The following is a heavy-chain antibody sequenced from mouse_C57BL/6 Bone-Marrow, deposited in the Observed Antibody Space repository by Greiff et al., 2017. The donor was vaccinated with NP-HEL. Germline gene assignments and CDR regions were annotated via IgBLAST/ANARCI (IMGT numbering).Heavy chain of an antibody. J-gene: IGHJ2*01. CDR1: GYTFTSYG. V-gene: IGHV1-81*01. Sequence: QVQLQQSGAELARPGASVKLSCKASGYTFTSYGISWVKQRPGQGLECIGEIYPRSGNTYYNEKFKGKATLTADKSSSTAYMELRSLTSEDSAVYFCARGGGYDGGAWGQGTTLTVSS. CDR2: IYPRSGNT. CDR3: ARGGGYDGGA. D-gene: IGHD2-2*01.